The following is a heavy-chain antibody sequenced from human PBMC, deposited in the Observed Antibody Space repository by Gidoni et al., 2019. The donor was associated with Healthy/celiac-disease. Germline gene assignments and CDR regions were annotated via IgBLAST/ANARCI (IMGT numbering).Heavy chain of an antibody. CDR2: ISLNSGSI. V-gene: IGHV3-9*01. CDR1: GFPFDDSS. CDR3: AKDGFMVATRGHFDY. D-gene: IGHD5-12*01. J-gene: IGHJ4*02. Sequence: DVQLVESGGGLVQPGRSLRLACAASGFPFDDSSMPLVRQAPGKCVEWVSGISLNSGSIGYAYSVKGRFTISRDNAKNSLYLQMNSLRAEDTALYYCAKDGFMVATRGHFDYGGQGTLVTVSS.